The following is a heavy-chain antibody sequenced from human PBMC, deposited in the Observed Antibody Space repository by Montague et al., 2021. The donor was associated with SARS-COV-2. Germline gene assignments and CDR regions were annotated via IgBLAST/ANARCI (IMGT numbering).Heavy chain of an antibody. Sequence: PALVKPTQTLTLTCTFSGFSLSTSGLCVSWIRQPPGKALEWLTLIDWDYDKYYSTSLKTRLTISKDTSKNQVVLTMTNMDPVDTATYYCARSYGTTVVTRAFDYWGQGTLVTVSS. J-gene: IGHJ4*02. CDR3: ARSYGTTVVTRAFDY. CDR2: IDWDYDK. CDR1: GFSLSTSGLC. D-gene: IGHD4-23*01. V-gene: IGHV2-70*01.